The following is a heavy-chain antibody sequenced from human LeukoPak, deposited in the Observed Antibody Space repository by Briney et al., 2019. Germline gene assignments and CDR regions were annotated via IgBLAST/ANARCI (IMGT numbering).Heavy chain of an antibody. CDR3: ARDQALYFSYGDY. D-gene: IGHD2/OR15-2a*01. CDR2: IKQGGSEI. V-gene: IGHV3-7*01. CDR1: GFTFSRYW. Sequence: GGSLRLSCVASGFTFSRYWMSWVRQAPGKGLEYVALIKQGGSEIYHMDSVKGRFTISRDDAKNSLYLQVNSLRAEDTAVYYCARDQALYFSYGDYWGQGTLVTVSS. J-gene: IGHJ4*02.